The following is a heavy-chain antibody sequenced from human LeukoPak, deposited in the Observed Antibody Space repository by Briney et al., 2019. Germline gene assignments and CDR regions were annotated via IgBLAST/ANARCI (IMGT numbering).Heavy chain of an antibody. CDR2: ISGSGGST. V-gene: IGHV3-23*01. J-gene: IGHJ4*02. Sequence: QTGGSQRLSCAASGLTISSYAMSWVRQAPGKGLEWVSAISGSGGSTYYADSVKGRFTISRDNSKNTLYLQMNSLRAEDTAVYYCAKRVATIPRYFDYWGQGALVTVSS. CDR1: GLTISSYA. CDR3: AKRVATIPRYFDY. D-gene: IGHD5-12*01.